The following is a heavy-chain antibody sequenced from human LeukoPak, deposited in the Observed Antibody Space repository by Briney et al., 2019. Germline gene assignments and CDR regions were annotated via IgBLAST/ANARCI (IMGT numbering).Heavy chain of an antibody. CDR2: ISSSSSYI. CDR3: ARASSLGYDSSAYYRYFDY. CDR1: GFTFSSYS. J-gene: IGHJ4*02. D-gene: IGHD3-22*01. V-gene: IGHV3-21*04. Sequence: PGGSLRLSCAASGFTFSSYSMNWVRQAPGKGLEWVSFISSSSSYIYHADSVKGRFAISRDNAKNSLYLQMNSLRAADTAVYYCARASSLGYDSSAYYRYFDYWGQGTLVTVSS.